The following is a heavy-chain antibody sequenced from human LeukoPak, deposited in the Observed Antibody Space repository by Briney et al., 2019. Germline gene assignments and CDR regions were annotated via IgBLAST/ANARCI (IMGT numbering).Heavy chain of an antibody. CDR2: INPNSGGT. CDR1: GYTFTDYY. Sequence: ASVKVSCKASGYTFTDYYLHWVRQAPGQGLEWMGWINPNSGGTNFAQKFQGRVTMTRDTSISTAYMELSSLRSDDMAVYYCARDAAYSYVTRGSWSDPWGHGTLVTVSS. D-gene: IGHD5-18*01. V-gene: IGHV1-2*02. J-gene: IGHJ5*02. CDR3: ARDAAYSYVTRGSWSDP.